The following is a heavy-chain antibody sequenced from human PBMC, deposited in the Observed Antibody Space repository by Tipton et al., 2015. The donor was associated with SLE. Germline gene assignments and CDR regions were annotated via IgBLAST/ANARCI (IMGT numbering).Heavy chain of an antibody. J-gene: IGHJ4*02. CDR3: ARGPIAVAANFDY. V-gene: IGHV4-59*08. CDR2: IYYSGST. D-gene: IGHD6-19*01. CDR1: GDTISDHY. Sequence: TLSLTCTVSGDTISDHYWSWIRQPPGKGLEWIGYIYYSGSTNYNPSLKSRVTISVDTSKNQFSLKLSSVTAADTAVYYCARGPIAVAANFDYWGQGTLVTVSS.